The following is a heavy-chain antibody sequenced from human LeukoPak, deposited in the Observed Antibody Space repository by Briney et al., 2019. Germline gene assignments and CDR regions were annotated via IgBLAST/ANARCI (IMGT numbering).Heavy chain of an antibody. CDR3: AKGRCSSTSCIFLDY. CDR1: GFTFSSYG. V-gene: IGHV3-33*06. Sequence: GGSLRLSCAASGFTFSSYGMHWVRQAPGKGLEWVAVIWYDGSNKYYADSVKGRFTISRGNSKNTLYLQMNSLRAEDTAVYYCAKGRCSSTSCIFLDYWGQGTLVTVSS. D-gene: IGHD2-2*01. J-gene: IGHJ4*02. CDR2: IWYDGSNK.